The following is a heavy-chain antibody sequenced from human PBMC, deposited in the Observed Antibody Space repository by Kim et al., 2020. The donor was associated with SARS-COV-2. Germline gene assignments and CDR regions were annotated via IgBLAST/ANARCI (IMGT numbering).Heavy chain of an antibody. Sequence: SGGRSPEYDDSVNGRCTLSRDNAKKSLSLQMNRLTPEDTAVYYCVREPASWGQGTLVTVSS. CDR3: VREPAS. J-gene: IGHJ5*02. V-gene: IGHV3-11*01. CDR2: SGGRSP.